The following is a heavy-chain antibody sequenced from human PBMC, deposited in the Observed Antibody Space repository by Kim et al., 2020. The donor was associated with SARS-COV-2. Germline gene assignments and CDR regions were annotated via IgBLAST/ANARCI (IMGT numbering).Heavy chain of an antibody. Sequence: GGSLRLSCAASGFNFNWYSMTWVRQAPGKGLEWVSVIYTGGTSTNYADSVRGRFIISRDDSTNTLFLQMNDLRAEDTAVYYCAKREGSGHFDYWGQGTLDTVSS. J-gene: IGHJ4*02. CDR1: GFNFNWYS. V-gene: IGHV3-23*03. CDR2: IYTGGTST. CDR3: AKREGSGHFDY.